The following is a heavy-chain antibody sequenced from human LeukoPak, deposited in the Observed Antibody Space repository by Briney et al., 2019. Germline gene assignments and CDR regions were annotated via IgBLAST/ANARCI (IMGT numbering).Heavy chain of an antibody. Sequence: GGSLRLSCAASGCTFSSYWMSWVRQAPGKGLEWVANIKQDGSEKYYVDSVKGRFTISRDNAKNSLYLQMNSLRAEDTAVYYCATHPILGYCSGGSCYSDYYYGMDVWGQGTTVTVSS. CDR3: ATHPILGYCSGGSCYSDYYYGMDV. CDR1: GCTFSSYW. J-gene: IGHJ6*02. D-gene: IGHD2-15*01. CDR2: IKQDGSEK. V-gene: IGHV3-7*01.